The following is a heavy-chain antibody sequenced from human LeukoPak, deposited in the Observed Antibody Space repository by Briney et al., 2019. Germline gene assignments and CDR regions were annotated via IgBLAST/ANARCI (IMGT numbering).Heavy chain of an antibody. V-gene: IGHV1-2*02. CDR2: INPNSGGT. J-gene: IGHJ3*02. CDR3: ARDSSPTRDYDYVWGSYRYTGDDAFDI. Sequence: ASVKVSCKASGYTFTGYYMHWVRQAPGQGLEWMGWINPNSGGTNYAQKFQGRVTMTRDTSISTAYMELSRLRSDDTAVYYCARDSSPTRDYDYVWGSYRYTGDDAFDIWGQGTMVTVSS. D-gene: IGHD3-16*02. CDR1: GYTFTGYY.